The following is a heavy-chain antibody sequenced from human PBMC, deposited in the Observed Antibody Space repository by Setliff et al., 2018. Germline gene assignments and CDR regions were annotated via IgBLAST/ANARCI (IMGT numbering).Heavy chain of an antibody. V-gene: IGHV3-15*07. CDR1: GFTFSRAY. CDR2: IKGKTDGLAT. J-gene: IGHJ3*02. Sequence: LRLSCAASGFTFSRAYMNGVRQAPGKGLEWVGRIKGKTDGLATDYAATVKGRFTISRDDSTNKLYLQMNSLKTADTAVYYCTTDPSATFGGVIGAAFDIGGQGTMVT. D-gene: IGHD3-16*01. CDR3: TTDPSATFGGVIGAAFDI.